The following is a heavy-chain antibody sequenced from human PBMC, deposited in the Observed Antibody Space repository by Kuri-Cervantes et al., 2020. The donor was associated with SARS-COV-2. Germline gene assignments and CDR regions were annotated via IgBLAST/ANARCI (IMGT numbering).Heavy chain of an antibody. CDR2: IYSGGTT. CDR1: GFTVSTNY. D-gene: IGHD6-19*01. J-gene: IGHJ2*01. Sequence: GESLKISCAASGFTVSTNYMSWVRQAPGKGLEWVSIIYSGGTTYYADSVKGRFTISRDNSKNTVNLQMNSLRGEDTALYYCARAGYSTGWFPDWYFDLWGRGTPVTVSS. V-gene: IGHV3-53*01. CDR3: ARAGYSTGWFPDWYFDL.